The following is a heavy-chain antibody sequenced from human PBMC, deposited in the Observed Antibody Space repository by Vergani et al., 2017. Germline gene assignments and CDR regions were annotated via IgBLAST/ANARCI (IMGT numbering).Heavy chain of an antibody. CDR3: ARLVMRGYSGYDPYYYYYGMDV. Sequence: EVQLVQSGAEVKKPGESLKISCKGSGYSFTSYWIGWVRQMPGKGLEWMGIIYPGDSDTRYSPSFQGQVTISADKSISTAYLQWSSLKASDTAMYYCARLVMRGYSGYDPYYYYYGMDVWGQGTTVTVSS. CDR2: IYPGDSDT. CDR1: GYSFTSYW. V-gene: IGHV5-51*01. D-gene: IGHD5-12*01. J-gene: IGHJ6*02.